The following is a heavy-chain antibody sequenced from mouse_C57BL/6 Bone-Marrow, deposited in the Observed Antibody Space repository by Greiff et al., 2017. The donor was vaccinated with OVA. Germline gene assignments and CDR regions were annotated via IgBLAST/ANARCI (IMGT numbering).Heavy chain of an antibody. CDR2: IYPRSGNT. Sequence: VQRVESGAELARPGASVKLSCKASGYTFTSYGISWVKQRTGQGLEWIGEIYPRSGNTYYNEKFKGKATLTADKSSSTAYMELRSLTSEDSAVYFCARLLRRGDYWGQGTTLTVSS. CDR1: GYTFTSYG. D-gene: IGHD1-1*01. V-gene: IGHV1-81*01. CDR3: ARLLRRGDY. J-gene: IGHJ2*01.